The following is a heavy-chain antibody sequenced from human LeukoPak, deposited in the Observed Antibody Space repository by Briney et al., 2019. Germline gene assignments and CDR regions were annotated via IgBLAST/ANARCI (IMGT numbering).Heavy chain of an antibody. CDR1: GGSISSSNW. Sequence: SGTLSLTCAVSGGSISSSNWWSWVRQPPGKGLEWIGEIYHSGSTNYNPSLKSRVTISVDKSKNQFSLKLSSVTAADTAVYYCASTLWGYQPDYYYGMDVWGQGTTVTVSS. CDR3: ASTLWGYQPDYYYGMDV. J-gene: IGHJ6*02. D-gene: IGHD2-2*01. CDR2: IYHSGST. V-gene: IGHV4-4*02.